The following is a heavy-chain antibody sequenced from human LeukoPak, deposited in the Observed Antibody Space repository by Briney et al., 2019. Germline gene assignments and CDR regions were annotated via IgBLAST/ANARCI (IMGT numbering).Heavy chain of an antibody. D-gene: IGHD1-7*01. V-gene: IGHV3-7*01. J-gene: IGHJ4*02. CDR3: AKLLGTATRYDY. CDR2: INPDGSTR. CDR1: GFTFSSSW. Sequence: GGSLTLSCVTSGFTFSSSWMSWVRQAPGKGLEWVASINPDGSTRHHVDSLKGRFTISRDNAKKSPFLQMGALRAEDTAVYFCAKLLGTATRYDYWGLGTLVIVSS.